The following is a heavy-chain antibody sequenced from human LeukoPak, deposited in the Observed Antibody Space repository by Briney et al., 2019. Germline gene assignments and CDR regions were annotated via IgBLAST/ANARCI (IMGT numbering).Heavy chain of an antibody. V-gene: IGHV3-30*02. J-gene: IGHJ6*02. CDR1: GFTFSSYG. CDR3: AKDHDYYDSSGYSYGMDV. Sequence: GGSLRLSCAASGFTFSSYGMHWVRRAPGKGLEWVAFIRYDGTNKYYADSVKGRFTISRDNSKNTLYLQMNSLRAEDTAVYYCAKDHDYYDSSGYSYGMDVWGQGTTVTVSS. D-gene: IGHD3-22*01. CDR2: IRYDGTNK.